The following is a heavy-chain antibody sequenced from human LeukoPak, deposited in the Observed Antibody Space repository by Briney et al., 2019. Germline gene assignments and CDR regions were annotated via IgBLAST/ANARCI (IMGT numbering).Heavy chain of an antibody. CDR3: ARVRYQTAGY. V-gene: IGHV3-48*01. CDR1: GSTFSSYG. D-gene: IGHD3-16*02. CDR2: ISSNGTSI. Sequence: GGSLRLSCAASGSTFSSYGMSWVRQAPGKGLEWVSYISSNGTSIHYADSLKGRFTISRDNAKNSVYLQMNSLRVEDTAVYYCARVRYQTAGYWGQGTLVTVSS. J-gene: IGHJ4*02.